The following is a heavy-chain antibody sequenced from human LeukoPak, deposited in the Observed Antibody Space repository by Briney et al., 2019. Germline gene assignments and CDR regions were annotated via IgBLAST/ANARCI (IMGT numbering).Heavy chain of an antibody. Sequence: GGSLRLSCAASGFTFSSYSMNWVRQAPGNGLEWVSSVSSSSSYIYYADSVKGRFTISRDNAKNSLYLQMNSLRAEDTAVYYCARTQRLLNYYDSSGYLYWGQGTLVTVSS. CDR2: VSSSSSYI. V-gene: IGHV3-21*01. CDR3: ARTQRLLNYYDSSGYLY. D-gene: IGHD3-22*01. J-gene: IGHJ4*02. CDR1: GFTFSSYS.